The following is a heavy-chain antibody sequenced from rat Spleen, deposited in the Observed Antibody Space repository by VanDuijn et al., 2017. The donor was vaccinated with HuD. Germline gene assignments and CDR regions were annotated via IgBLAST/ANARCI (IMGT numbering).Heavy chain of an antibody. CDR3: ARGGRTEGPGYFDY. CDR1: GFSLTSYN. V-gene: IGHV2-41*01. CDR2: IWNTGGT. D-gene: IGHD1-11*01. J-gene: IGHJ2*01. Sequence: QVQLKESGPGLVQPSQTLSLTCTVAGFSLTSYNVHWVRQPPGKGLEWMGVIWNTGGTRYNSALKSRLSISKDTSKRQVFLKMNSLQSEDTTTYYCARGGRTEGPGYFDYWGQGVMVTVSS.